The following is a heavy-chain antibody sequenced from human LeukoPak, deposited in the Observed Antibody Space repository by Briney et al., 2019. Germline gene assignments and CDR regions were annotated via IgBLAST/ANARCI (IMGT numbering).Heavy chain of an antibody. J-gene: IGHJ5*02. V-gene: IGHV1-69*06. CDR1: GGTFSSYA. Sequence: GSSVKVSCKASGGTFSSYAISWVRQAPGQGLEWMGGIIPIFGTANYAQKFQGRVTITADKSTSTAYMELSSLRSEDTAVYYCASSMVRGVIINRVAYNWFDPWGQGTLVTVSS. CDR2: IIPIFGTA. CDR3: ASSMVRGVIINRVAYNWFDP. D-gene: IGHD3-10*01.